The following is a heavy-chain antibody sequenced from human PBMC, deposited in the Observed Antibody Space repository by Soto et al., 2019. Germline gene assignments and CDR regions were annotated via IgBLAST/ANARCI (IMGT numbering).Heavy chain of an antibody. J-gene: IGHJ3*02. D-gene: IGHD7-27*01. V-gene: IGHV4-4*02. CDR3: ANGETDAFDI. CDR1: GGSISSSNW. Sequence: SETLSLTCAVSGGSISSSNWWSWVRQPPGKGLEWIGDIYHSGSTNYNPSLKSRVTISEDKTKNQFSLKLSSVTAADTAVYYCANGETDAFDIWGQGTMVTVSS. CDR2: IYHSGST.